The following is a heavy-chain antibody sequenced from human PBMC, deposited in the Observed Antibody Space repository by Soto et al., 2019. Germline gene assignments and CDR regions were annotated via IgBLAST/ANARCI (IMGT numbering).Heavy chain of an antibody. D-gene: IGHD2-21*01. CDR3: AREVLWSRYFDY. J-gene: IGHJ4*02. CDR1: GFIFSNYV. V-gene: IGHV3-30-3*01. Sequence: QVQLVESGGGVVQPGRSPRLSCAASGFIFSNYVMYWVRQAPGKGLEWVAFMSYDGTTKYYADSVKGRFTISRDNSKNTLYLQMNNLRPEDTGVYYCAREVLWSRYFDYWGQGTLVTVSS. CDR2: MSYDGTTK.